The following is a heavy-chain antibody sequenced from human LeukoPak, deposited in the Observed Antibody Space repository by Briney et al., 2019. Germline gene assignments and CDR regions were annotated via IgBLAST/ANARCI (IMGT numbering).Heavy chain of an antibody. V-gene: IGHV3-9*01. CDR1: GFIFDDYA. J-gene: IGHJ6*02. D-gene: IGHD3-22*01. Sequence: GGSLRLSCEASGFIFDDYAMHWVRQAPGKGLEWVSGISWNDDIIAYADSVKGRFTISRDSSKNTLYLQMKSLRAEDTAVYYCTKGKESNYYDSSGYYAYYYYGMDVWGQGTTVTVSS. CDR2: ISWNDDII. CDR3: TKGKESNYYDSSGYYAYYYYGMDV.